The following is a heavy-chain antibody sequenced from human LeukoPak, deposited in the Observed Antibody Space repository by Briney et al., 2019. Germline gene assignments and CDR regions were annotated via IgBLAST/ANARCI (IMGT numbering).Heavy chain of an antibody. CDR2: MNPDSGKT. CDR3: ARETYNYDSSGYYYYYYGMDV. Sequence: ASVKVSCKASGYTFTNYDINWVRRATGQGLEWMGWMNPDSGKTAYAQNFQGRVTMTRNTSISTAYMELRSLRSEDTAMYYCARETYNYDSSGYYYYYYGMDVWGQGTTVTVSS. J-gene: IGHJ6*02. D-gene: IGHD3-22*01. V-gene: IGHV1-8*01. CDR1: GYTFTNYD.